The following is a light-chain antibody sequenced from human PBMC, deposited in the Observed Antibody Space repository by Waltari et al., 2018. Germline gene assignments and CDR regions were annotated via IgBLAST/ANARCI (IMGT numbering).Light chain of an antibody. V-gene: IGKV3-15*01. CDR2: GAS. CDR3: HQYHNWPPIT. J-gene: IGKJ4*01. CDR1: QSVNTN. Sequence: EIVMTQSPATLSVSPGERATLSCRASQSVNTNLAWYQQKPGQAPRLLLSGASTRAPGIPSRFSGSGSGTDFTLTISSLQSEDLAVYYCHQYHNWPPITFGGGTKVEIK.